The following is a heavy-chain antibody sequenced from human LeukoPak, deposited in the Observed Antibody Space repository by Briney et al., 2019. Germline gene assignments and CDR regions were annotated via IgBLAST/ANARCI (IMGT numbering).Heavy chain of an antibody. CDR3: VRQRGSSGTINHFDP. J-gene: IGHJ5*02. D-gene: IGHD3-10*01. CDR2: FYPDDSDT. Sequence: GESLKISGEASGYSFTTYWIGWVRQMPGTGLEWVGAFYPDDSDTRYSPSFQGQVAISADRSIRTAYLQWNSLKTSDTAMYYCVRQRGSSGTINHFDPWGQGTLVTVSS. CDR1: GYSFTTYW. V-gene: IGHV5-51*01.